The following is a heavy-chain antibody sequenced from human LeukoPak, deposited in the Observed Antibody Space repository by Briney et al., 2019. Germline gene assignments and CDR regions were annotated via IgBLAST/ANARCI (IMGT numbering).Heavy chain of an antibody. J-gene: IGHJ4*02. CDR3: AKEGNGDYYFDY. D-gene: IGHD4-17*01. CDR2: MSGSGGST. Sequence: PGGSLRLSCAASGFTFSSYAMSWVRQAPGKGLEWVSAMSGSGGSTYYADSVKGRFTISRDNSKNTLYLQMNSLRVDDAAVYYCAKEGNGDYYFDYWGQGTLVTVSS. V-gene: IGHV3-23*01. CDR1: GFTFSSYA.